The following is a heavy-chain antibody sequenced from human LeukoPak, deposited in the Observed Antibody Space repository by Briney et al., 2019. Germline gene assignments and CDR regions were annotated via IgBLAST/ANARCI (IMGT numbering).Heavy chain of an antibody. CDR1: GGSISTNY. D-gene: IGHD1-7*01. CDR2: IYYSGST. J-gene: IGHJ4*02. V-gene: IGHV4-59*01. Sequence: SETLSLTCTVSGGSISTNYWSWIRQPPGKGLEWIGYIYYSGSTNYNPSLKSRVTISVDTSKKQFSLKVSSVTAADTAVYYCARRFLITGTTDFDYWGQGTLVTVSS. CDR3: ARRFLITGTTDFDY.